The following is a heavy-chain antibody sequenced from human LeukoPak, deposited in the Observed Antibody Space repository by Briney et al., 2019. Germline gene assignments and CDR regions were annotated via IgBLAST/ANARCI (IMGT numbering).Heavy chain of an antibody. CDR2: INSNGRST. D-gene: IGHD1-26*01. CDR3: ARGDRYSGSQMGY. V-gene: IGHV3-74*01. Sequence: GGSLRLSCAASGFAFSNYWMHWLRQAPGKELVWVSRINSNGRSTSYADSVKGRFTISRDNAKNSLYLQMNSLRAEDTAVYYCARGDRYSGSQMGYWGQGTLVTVSS. J-gene: IGHJ4*02. CDR1: GFAFSNYW.